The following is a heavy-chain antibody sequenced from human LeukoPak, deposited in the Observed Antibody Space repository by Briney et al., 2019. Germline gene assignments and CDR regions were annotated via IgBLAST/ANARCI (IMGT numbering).Heavy chain of an antibody. D-gene: IGHD3-16*01. V-gene: IGHV3-23*01. Sequence: GGSLRLSCAASGFTFSDYDMAWVRQAPGKGLERVSTVSKSGDSTYYADSVKGRFTVSRDNSKGTLYLQMNNLRVDDAAVYYCARHWVWGQGTLVTVSS. CDR3: ARHWV. CDR1: GFTFSDYD. J-gene: IGHJ4*02. CDR2: VSKSGDST.